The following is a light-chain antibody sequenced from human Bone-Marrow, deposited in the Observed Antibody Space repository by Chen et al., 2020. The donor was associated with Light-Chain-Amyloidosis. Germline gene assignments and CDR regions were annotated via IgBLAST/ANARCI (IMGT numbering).Light chain of an antibody. J-gene: IGLJ2*01. CDR2: VNSDGSH. CDR1: SGHSNYV. V-gene: IGLV4-69*01. Sequence: QAVLTQSPSASASLGASVKLTCTLSSGHSNYVIAWHQQQPERGLRYLLKVNSDGSHSRGAGIPDRFSGASSGAERYLTISSLQSEDEADYYCQTWGTGYVVFGGGTKLTVL. CDR3: QTWGTGYVV.